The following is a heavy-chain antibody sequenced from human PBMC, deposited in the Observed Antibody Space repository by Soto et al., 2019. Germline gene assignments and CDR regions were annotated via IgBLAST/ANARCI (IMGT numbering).Heavy chain of an antibody. V-gene: IGHV1-3*01. J-gene: IGHJ4*01. CDR2: INAGNGNT. CDR3: ARGRASWYWDF. CDR1: GYTFTNYV. Sequence: ASVKVSCKTFGYTFTNYVLHWVRQAPGQGLEWMGWINAGNGNTKYSQKLQDRLTISRDTSAATAYLDLSRLASEDTAVYYCARGRASWYWDFWGHGTLVTVSS. D-gene: IGHD2-8*02.